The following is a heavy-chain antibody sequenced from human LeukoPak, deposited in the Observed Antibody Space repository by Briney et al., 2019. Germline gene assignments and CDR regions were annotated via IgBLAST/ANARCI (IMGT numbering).Heavy chain of an antibody. CDR3: ARCISILPSGFDP. CDR1: GYTFTGYY. CDR2: INPDRGGT. V-gene: IGHV1-2*02. Sequence: ASVKVSCKASGYTFTGYYMHWVRQAPGQGPEWMGWINPDRGGTNYAQKFRGRVTMTRDTSISTAYMELSRLRSDDTAVYYCARCISILPSGFDPWGQGTLVTVFS. D-gene: IGHD3-3*01. J-gene: IGHJ5*02.